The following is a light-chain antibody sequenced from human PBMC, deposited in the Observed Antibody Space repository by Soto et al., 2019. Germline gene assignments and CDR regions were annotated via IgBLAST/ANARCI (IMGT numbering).Light chain of an antibody. Sequence: QPVLTQPRSVSGSPGLSVTISCTGSSSDVGAYNYVSWYQQYPGKGPKLIIYDVNKRPSGVPDRFSGSKSGNTASLTISGLQAEDEADYYCCSYAGSDTYVVFGGGTKVTVL. CDR3: CSYAGSDTYVV. V-gene: IGLV2-11*01. CDR1: SSDVGAYNY. CDR2: DVN. J-gene: IGLJ2*01.